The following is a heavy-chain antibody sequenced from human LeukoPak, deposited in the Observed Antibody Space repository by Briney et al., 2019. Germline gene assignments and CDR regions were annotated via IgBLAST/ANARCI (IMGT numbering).Heavy chain of an antibody. V-gene: IGHV4-59*01. D-gene: IGHD3-22*01. CDR1: GGSISSYY. CDR3: ARVPNYYDSSGYLHFDY. J-gene: IGHJ4*02. CDR2: IYYSGST. Sequence: SETLSLTCTVSGGSISSYYWSWIRQPPGKGLEWIGYIYYSGSTNYNPSLKSRVTISVDTSKNQFSLKLSSVTAADTAVYYCARVPNYYDSSGYLHFDYWGQGTLVTVSS.